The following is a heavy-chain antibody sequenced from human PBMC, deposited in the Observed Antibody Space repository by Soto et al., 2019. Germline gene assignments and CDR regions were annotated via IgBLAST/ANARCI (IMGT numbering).Heavy chain of an antibody. Sequence: SETLSLTCTVSAGSISSGDSYWSWIRQPPGKGLEWIGYIYYSGSTYYNPSLKSRLIISVDTSKNQFSLKLSSVTAADTAVYYCARAWGGVPDYWGQGTLVTVSS. CDR3: ARAWGGVPDY. J-gene: IGHJ4*02. V-gene: IGHV4-30-4*01. D-gene: IGHD3-16*01. CDR1: AGSISSGDSY. CDR2: IYYSGST.